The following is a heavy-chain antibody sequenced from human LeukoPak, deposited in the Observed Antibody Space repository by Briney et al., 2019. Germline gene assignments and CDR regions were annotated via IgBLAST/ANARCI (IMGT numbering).Heavy chain of an antibody. CDR3: ARGQVVRGVSFDY. Sequence: SETLSLTCTVSGGSISTYYWGWIRQPPGKGLEWIGFFYYSGSTNYNPSLKSRVTISLDTSKNQLSLKLGSVTAADTAVYYCARGQVVRGVSFDYWGQGTLVTVSS. CDR2: FYYSGST. CDR1: GGSISTYY. J-gene: IGHJ4*02. D-gene: IGHD3-10*01. V-gene: IGHV4-59*01.